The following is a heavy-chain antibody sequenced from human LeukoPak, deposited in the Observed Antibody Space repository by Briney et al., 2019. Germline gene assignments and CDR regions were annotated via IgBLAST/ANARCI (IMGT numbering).Heavy chain of an antibody. J-gene: IGHJ6*02. CDR3: ARDWYGDYYYYGMDV. V-gene: IGHV4-61*01. D-gene: IGHD4-17*01. CDR2: IYHSGST. Sequence: SETLSLTCTVSGGSVSSGSYYWSWIRQPPGKGLEWIGYIYHSGSTNYNPSLKSRVTISVDTSKNQFSLKLSSVTAADTAVYYCARDWYGDYYYYGMDVWGQGTTVTVSS. CDR1: GGSVSSGSYY.